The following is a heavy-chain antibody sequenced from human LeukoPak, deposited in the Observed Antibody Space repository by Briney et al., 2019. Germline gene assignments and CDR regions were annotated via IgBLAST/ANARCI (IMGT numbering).Heavy chain of an antibody. CDR1: GFTFDDYA. CDR2: ISWNSCSI. J-gene: IGHJ6*02. Sequence: GGSLRLSCAASGFTFDDYAMHWVRQAPGKGLEWVSGISWNSCSIGYADSVKGRFTISRDNAKNSLYLQMNSLRAEDTALYYCAKAQFSYYDSSGYYPYYYGMDVWGQGTTVTVSS. CDR3: AKAQFSYYDSSGYYPYYYGMDV. V-gene: IGHV3-9*01. D-gene: IGHD3-22*01.